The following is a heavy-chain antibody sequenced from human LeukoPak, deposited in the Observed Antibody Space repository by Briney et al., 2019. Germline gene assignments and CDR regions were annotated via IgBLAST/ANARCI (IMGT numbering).Heavy chain of an antibody. CDR2: INSDGSST. CDR1: GFTFSSYW. Sequence: PGGSLRLSCAASGFTFSSYWMPWVRQAPGKGLVWVSRINSDGSSTTYADSVKGRFTISRDNAKNTLYLQMNSLRAEDTAVYYCARDRIYGSGSYSYYYYGMDVWGQGTTVTVSS. J-gene: IGHJ6*02. CDR3: ARDRIYGSGSYSYYYYGMDV. V-gene: IGHV3-74*01. D-gene: IGHD3-10*01.